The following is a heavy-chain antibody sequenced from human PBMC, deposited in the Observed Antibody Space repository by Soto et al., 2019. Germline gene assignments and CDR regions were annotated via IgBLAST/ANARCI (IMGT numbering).Heavy chain of an antibody. CDR3: AIDKQGPVSFDI. CDR2: IYYSGST. Sequence: TSETLSLTWTVSGGSRSSYYGSWIRQPPGKGLEWIGYIYYSGSTNYNPSLKSRVTISVDTSKNQFPLKLSSVTAADAAVYYCAIDKQGPVSFDIWGQGTMVTVS. CDR1: GGSRSSYY. V-gene: IGHV4-59*08. D-gene: IGHD2-8*01. J-gene: IGHJ3*02.